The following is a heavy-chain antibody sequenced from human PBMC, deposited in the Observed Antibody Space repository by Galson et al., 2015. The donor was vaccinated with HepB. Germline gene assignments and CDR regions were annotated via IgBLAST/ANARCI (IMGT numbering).Heavy chain of an antibody. Sequence: ETLSLTCVVSSGSFSGYYWSWIRQSPGKGLEWIGEIDQSGTTNFNPSLENRVTISVDAPKKQFSLQVTSVTAADTAVYFCARSTVGRFEYWGQGAPVTVSS. D-gene: IGHD2-2*01. J-gene: IGHJ4*02. CDR3: ARSTVGRFEY. CDR1: SGSFSGYY. CDR2: IDQSGTT. V-gene: IGHV4-34*01.